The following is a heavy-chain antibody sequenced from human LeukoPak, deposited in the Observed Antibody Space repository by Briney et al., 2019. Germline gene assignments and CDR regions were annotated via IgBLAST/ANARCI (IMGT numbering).Heavy chain of an antibody. J-gene: IGHJ4*02. Sequence: ASVKVSCKASGYTFTSYGISWVRQAPGQGLEWMGWISAYNGNTNYAQKLQGRVTMTTGTSTSTAYMELRSLRSDDTAVYYCARWIYYYDSSGYYPFDYWGQGTLVTVSS. D-gene: IGHD3-22*01. CDR3: ARWIYYYDSSGYYPFDY. V-gene: IGHV1-18*01. CDR2: ISAYNGNT. CDR1: GYTFTSYG.